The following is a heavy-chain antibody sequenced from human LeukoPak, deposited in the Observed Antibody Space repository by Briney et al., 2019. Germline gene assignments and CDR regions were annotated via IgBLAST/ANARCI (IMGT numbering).Heavy chain of an antibody. V-gene: IGHV3-30-3*01. D-gene: IGHD1-26*01. CDR3: ARQEGTAVGATQGSDYYGMDV. CDR2: ISYDGSNK. Sequence: GGSLRLSCAASGFTFSSYAMHWVRQAPGKGLEWAAVISYDGSNKYYADSVKGRFTISRDNSKNTLYLQMNSLRAEDTAVYYCARQEGTAVGATQGSDYYGMDVWGQGTTVTVSS. CDR1: GFTFSSYA. J-gene: IGHJ6*02.